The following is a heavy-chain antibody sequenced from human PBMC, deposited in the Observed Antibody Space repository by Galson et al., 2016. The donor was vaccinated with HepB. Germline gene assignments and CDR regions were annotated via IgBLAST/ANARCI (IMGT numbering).Heavy chain of an antibody. V-gene: IGHV5-51*01. D-gene: IGHD1-26*01. CDR2: IYPGDSDT. CDR3: ARLVGATTGYYFEY. J-gene: IGHJ4*02. Sequence: QSGAEVKKAGESLKISCTGSEYSFDSHWIGWVRQVPGKGLEWMGFIYPGDSDTRYSPSFQGQVTIPADKSITTAYLHWSSLKASDTAMYYCARLVGATTGYYFEYWGQGTLVTVSS. CDR1: EYSFDSHW.